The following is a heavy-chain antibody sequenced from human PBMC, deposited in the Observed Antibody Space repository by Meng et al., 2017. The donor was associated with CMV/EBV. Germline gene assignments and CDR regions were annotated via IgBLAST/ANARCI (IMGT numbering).Heavy chain of an antibody. CDR1: GYSISSGYY. V-gene: IGHV4-38-2*02. J-gene: IGHJ4*02. D-gene: IGHD1-26*01. CDR3: ARDGVGATTGFDY. CDR2: IYHSGST. Sequence: GSLRLSCTVSGYSISSGYYWGWIRQPPGKGLEWIGSIYHSGSTYYNPSLKSRVTISVDTSKNQFSLKLSSVTAADTAVYYCARDGVGATTGFDYWGQGTLVTVSS.